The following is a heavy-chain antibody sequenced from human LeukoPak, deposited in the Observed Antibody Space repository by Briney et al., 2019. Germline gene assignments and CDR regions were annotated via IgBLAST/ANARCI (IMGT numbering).Heavy chain of an antibody. D-gene: IGHD6-13*01. CDR1: GYTFTSYA. Sequence: ASVKVSCKASGYTFTSYAMNWVRQAPGQGLEWMGIINPSGGSTSYAQKFQGRVTMTRDTSTSTVYMELSSLRSEDTAVYYCARERLGIAAAAPGAFDIWGQGTMVTVSS. CDR3: ARERLGIAAAAPGAFDI. CDR2: INPSGGST. V-gene: IGHV1-46*01. J-gene: IGHJ3*02.